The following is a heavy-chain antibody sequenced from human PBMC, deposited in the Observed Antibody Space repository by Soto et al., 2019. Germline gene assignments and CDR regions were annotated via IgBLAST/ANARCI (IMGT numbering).Heavy chain of an antibody. CDR3: ASSYGTSWYGDY. J-gene: IGHJ4*02. V-gene: IGHV1-69*13. CDR1: RVTFNNYA. CDR2: IIPIFGTI. D-gene: IGHD6-13*01. Sequence: ASVKVSCKASRVTFNNYALTWVRQAPGQGLEWMGGIIPIFGTINYAQKFQGRLTITADESTNTAYMELSSLTSEDTAVYYCASSYGTSWYGDYWGQGTLVTVSS.